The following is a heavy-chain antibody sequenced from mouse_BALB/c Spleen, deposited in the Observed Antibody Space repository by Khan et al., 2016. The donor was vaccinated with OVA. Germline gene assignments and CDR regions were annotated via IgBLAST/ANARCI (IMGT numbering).Heavy chain of an antibody. CDR3: ARWFAY. V-gene: IGHV3-2*02. CDR1: GYSITSDYA. J-gene: IGHJ3*01. CDR2: MHYSGST. Sequence: EVKPLESGPGLVKPSQSLSLTCTVTGYSITSDYAWNWIRQFPGNKLEWMGYMHYSGSTSYNPSLKSRISITRDSSKNQFFLHLNSVTSEDTATYYCARWFAYWGQGTLVTVSA.